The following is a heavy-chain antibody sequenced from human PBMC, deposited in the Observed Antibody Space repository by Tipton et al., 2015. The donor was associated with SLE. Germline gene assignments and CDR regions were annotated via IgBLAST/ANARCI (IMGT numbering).Heavy chain of an antibody. CDR2: IYTSGST. CDR3: ARGGVVGASDAFDI. Sequence: TLSLTCTVSGGSISSYYWSWIRQPAGKGLEWIGRIYTSGSTNYNPSLKSRVTMPVDTSKNQFSLKLSSVTAADTAVYYCARGGVVGASDAFDIWGQGTMVTVSS. V-gene: IGHV4-4*07. D-gene: IGHD1-26*01. J-gene: IGHJ3*02. CDR1: GGSISSYY.